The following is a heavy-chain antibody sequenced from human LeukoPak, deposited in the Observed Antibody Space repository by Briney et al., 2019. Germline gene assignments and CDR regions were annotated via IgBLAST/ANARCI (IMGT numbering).Heavy chain of an antibody. CDR2: IWYDGSNK. J-gene: IGHJ4*02. D-gene: IGHD1-26*01. CDR1: GFTFSSYG. Sequence: GGSLRLSCAASGFTFSSYGMHWVRQAPGKGLEWAAVIWYDGSNKYYADPVKGRFTISRDNSKNTLYLQMNSLRAEDTAVYYCARDTSSGSYGRGFDYWGQGTLVTVSS. V-gene: IGHV3-33*01. CDR3: ARDTSSGSYGRGFDY.